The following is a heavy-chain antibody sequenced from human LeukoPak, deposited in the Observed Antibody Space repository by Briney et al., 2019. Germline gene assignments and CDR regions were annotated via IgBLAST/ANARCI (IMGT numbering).Heavy chain of an antibody. D-gene: IGHD2-15*01. CDR2: ISYDGSNK. CDR3: AREAEAGYYYYYYYMDV. V-gene: IGHV3-30*04. J-gene: IGHJ6*03. CDR1: GFTFSSYA. Sequence: GGSLRLSCAASGFTFSSYAMHWVRQAPGKGLEWVAVISYDGSNKYYADPVKGRFTISRDNSKNTLYLQMNSLRAEDTAVYYCAREAEAGYYYYYYYMDVWGKGTTVTVSS.